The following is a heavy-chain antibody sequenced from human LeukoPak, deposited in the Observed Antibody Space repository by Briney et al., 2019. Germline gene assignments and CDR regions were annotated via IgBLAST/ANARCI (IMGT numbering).Heavy chain of an antibody. CDR1: GYTFTGYY. V-gene: IGHV1-2*02. D-gene: IGHD3-3*01. CDR3: ASGRLEWLSHYYYYGMDV. CDR2: INPNSGGI. J-gene: IGHJ6*02. Sequence: ASVKVSCKASGYTFTGYYMHWVRQAPGQGLEWMGWINPNSGGINYAQKFQGRVTMTRDTSISTAYMELSRLRSDDTAVYYCASGRLEWLSHYYYYGMDVWGQGTTVTVSS.